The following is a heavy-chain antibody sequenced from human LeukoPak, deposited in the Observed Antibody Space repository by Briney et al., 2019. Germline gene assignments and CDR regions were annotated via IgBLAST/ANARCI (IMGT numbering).Heavy chain of an antibody. CDR1: GFIFSSYW. CDR3: AELGITMIGGV. D-gene: IGHD3-10*02. J-gene: IGHJ6*04. CDR2: ISSSGSTI. Sequence: GGSLRLSCAASGFIFSSYWMAWVRQAPGKGLEWVSYISSSGSTIYYADSVKGRFTISRDNAKNSLYLQMNSLRAEDTAVYYCAELGITMIGGVWGKGTTVTISS. V-gene: IGHV3-48*03.